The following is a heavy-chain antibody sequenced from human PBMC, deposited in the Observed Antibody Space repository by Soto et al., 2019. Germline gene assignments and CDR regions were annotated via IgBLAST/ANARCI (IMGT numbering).Heavy chain of an antibody. Sequence: WASVKVSCKASGGTFSSYAISWVRQAPGQGLEWMGGIIPIFGTANYAQKFQGRVTITADESTSTAYMELSSLRSEDTSVYYCARLTITMVRGVIPLYYYYGMDVWGQGTTGTVSS. V-gene: IGHV1-69*13. J-gene: IGHJ6*02. CDR1: GGTFSSYA. D-gene: IGHD3-10*01. CDR2: IIPIFGTA. CDR3: ARLTITMVRGVIPLYYYYGMDV.